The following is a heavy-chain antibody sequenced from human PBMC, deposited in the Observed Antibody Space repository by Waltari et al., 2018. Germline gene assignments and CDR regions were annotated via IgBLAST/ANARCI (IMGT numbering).Heavy chain of an antibody. CDR1: GFTFSSYW. Sequence: EVQLVESGGGLVQPGGSLRLSCAASGFTFSSYWMSWVRQAPGKGLEWVANIKQDGSEKYYVDSVKGRFTISRDNAKNSLYLQMNSLRAEDTAVYYCARDNTGGSLSWFDPWGQGTLVTVSS. CDR2: IKQDGSEK. D-gene: IGHD3-10*01. V-gene: IGHV3-7*01. CDR3: ARDNTGGSLSWFDP. J-gene: IGHJ5*02.